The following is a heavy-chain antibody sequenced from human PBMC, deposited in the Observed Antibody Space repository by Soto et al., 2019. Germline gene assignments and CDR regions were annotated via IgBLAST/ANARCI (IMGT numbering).Heavy chain of an antibody. V-gene: IGHV4-34*01. CDR3: ARVSGIYYYGMDV. CDR1: RGSVSNGIYY. CDR2: INHSGST. J-gene: IGHJ6*02. Sequence: SETLSLTCTVSRGSVSNGIYYWNWIRQPPGKGLEWIGEINHSGSTNYNPSLKSRVTISVDTSKNQFSLKLSSVTAADTAVYYCARVSGIYYYGMDVWGQGTTVTVSS. D-gene: IGHD3-10*01.